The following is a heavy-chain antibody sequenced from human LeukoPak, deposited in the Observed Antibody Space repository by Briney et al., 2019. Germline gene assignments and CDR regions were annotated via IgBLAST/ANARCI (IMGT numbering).Heavy chain of an antibody. V-gene: IGHV3-23*01. Sequence: PGGSLRLSCAASGFTFSDSAMDWVRQAPGKGLEWLTLMSHSGDNTFYADSVKGRFPVSRDNSKNRVYLHMNSLRAEDTAVYYCAKDIEASIWGQGTLVTVSS. J-gene: IGHJ4*02. D-gene: IGHD2-15*01. CDR1: GFTFSDSA. CDR2: MSHSGDNT. CDR3: AKDIEASI.